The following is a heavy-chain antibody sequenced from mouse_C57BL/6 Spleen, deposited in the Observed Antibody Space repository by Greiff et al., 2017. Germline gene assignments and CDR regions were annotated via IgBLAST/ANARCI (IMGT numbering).Heavy chain of an antibody. Sequence: VQLQQPGAELVRPGSSVKLSCKASGYTFTSYWMDWVKQRPGQGLEWIGNIYPSDSETHYNQKFKDKATLTVDKSSSTAYMQLSSLTSEDSAVYYCAREKDSPFAYWGQGTLVTVSA. CDR2: IYPSDSET. V-gene: IGHV1-61*01. CDR1: GYTFTSYW. D-gene: IGHD3-3*01. J-gene: IGHJ3*01. CDR3: AREKDSPFAY.